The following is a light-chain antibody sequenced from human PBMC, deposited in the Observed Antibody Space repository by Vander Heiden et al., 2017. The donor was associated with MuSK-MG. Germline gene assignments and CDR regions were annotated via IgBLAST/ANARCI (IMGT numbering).Light chain of an antibody. Sequence: TVLTQSPCTLPLSPGEMRTLSCSARQRVSSSYLSWYQQNPGQAPRLLIYGASSRSTCIPDRFSGWGSGTDFTLTISRLEPEDFAVYYCQQYGSSPPITFGGGTKVEIK. CDR2: GAS. V-gene: IGKV3-20*01. J-gene: IGKJ4*01. CDR3: QQYGSSPPIT. CDR1: QRVSSSY.